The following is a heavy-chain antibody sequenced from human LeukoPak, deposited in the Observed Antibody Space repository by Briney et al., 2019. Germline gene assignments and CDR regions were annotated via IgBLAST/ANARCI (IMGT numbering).Heavy chain of an antibody. CDR2: ITGSGAFT. J-gene: IGHJ6*03. CDR1: GFTFITYS. V-gene: IGHV3-23*01. CDR3: AKVGLLWFGELLGGYYYYYYMDV. Sequence: GGSLRLSCAASGFTFITYSMTWVRQAPGRGLEWVSAITGSGAFTDYADSVKGRFTISRDNSQNTLYLQMNSLRAEDTAVYYCAKVGLLWFGELLGGYYYYYYMDVWGKGTTVTISS. D-gene: IGHD3-10*01.